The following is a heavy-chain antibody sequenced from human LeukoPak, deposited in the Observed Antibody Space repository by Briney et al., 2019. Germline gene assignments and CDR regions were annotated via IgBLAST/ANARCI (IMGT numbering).Heavy chain of an antibody. D-gene: IGHD3-9*01. V-gene: IGHV1-69*05. CDR1: RGTFSSYA. CDR3: ARDPYDILTGYFQDAWYDP. CDR2: IIPIFGTA. J-gene: IGHJ5*02. Sequence: ASVKVSCKASRGTFSSYAISWVRQAPGQGLEWMGGIIPIFGTANYAQKFQGRVTITTDESTSTAYMELSSLRSEDTAVYYCARDPYDILTGYFQDAWYDPWGQGTLVTVSS.